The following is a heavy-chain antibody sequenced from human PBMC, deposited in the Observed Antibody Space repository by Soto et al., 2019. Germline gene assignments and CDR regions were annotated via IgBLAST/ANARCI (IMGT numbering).Heavy chain of an antibody. CDR2: IYYSGST. D-gene: IGHD3-3*01. Sequence: SETLSLTCTVSGGSISSYYWSWIRQPPGKGLEWIGYIYYSGSTNYNPSLKSRVTISVDTSKNQFSLKLSSVTAADTAVYYCASGRRFLELFDYWGQGTLVTVSS. CDR1: GGSISSYY. J-gene: IGHJ4*02. CDR3: ASGRRFLELFDY. V-gene: IGHV4-59*01.